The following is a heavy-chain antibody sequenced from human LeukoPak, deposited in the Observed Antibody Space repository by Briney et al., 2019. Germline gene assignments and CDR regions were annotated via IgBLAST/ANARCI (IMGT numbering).Heavy chain of an antibody. Sequence: PSETLSLTCAVYGGSFSGYYWSWIRQPPGKGLEWIGEINHSGSTNYNPSLKSRVTISVDTSKNQFSLKLSSVTAADTAVYYCARTAYYYDSSGYYSLFDYWGQGTLVTVSS. CDR2: INHSGST. CDR1: GGSFSGYY. CDR3: ARTAYYYDSSGYYSLFDY. J-gene: IGHJ4*02. D-gene: IGHD3-22*01. V-gene: IGHV4-34*01.